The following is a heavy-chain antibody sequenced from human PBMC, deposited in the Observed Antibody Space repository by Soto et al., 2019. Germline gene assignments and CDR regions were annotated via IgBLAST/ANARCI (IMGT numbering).Heavy chain of an antibody. J-gene: IGHJ4*02. Sequence: VQLVESGGGLVQPGGSLRLSCAASGFTFSSYSMNWVRQAPGKGLEWVSYISTSGSTIYYADSVKGRFTISRDNAKNSLYLQMNSLRADDTAVYYCARSGYCSTTSCYTPYYFDYWGQGTLVTVSS. CDR2: ISTSGSTI. D-gene: IGHD2-2*02. CDR3: ARSGYCSTTSCYTPYYFDY. V-gene: IGHV3-48*04. CDR1: GFTFSSYS.